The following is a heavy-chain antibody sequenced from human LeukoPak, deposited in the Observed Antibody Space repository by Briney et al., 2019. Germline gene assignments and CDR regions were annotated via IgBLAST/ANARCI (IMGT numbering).Heavy chain of an antibody. Sequence: GGSLRLSCAASGSTFSSYAMSWVRQAPGKGLEWVSAISGSGGSTYYADSVKGRFTISRDNSKNTLYLQMNSLRAEDTAVYYCAKRGTGYSYGLWGQGTLVTVSS. V-gene: IGHV3-23*01. CDR3: AKRGTGYSYGL. CDR2: ISGSGGST. J-gene: IGHJ1*01. CDR1: GSTFSSYA. D-gene: IGHD5-18*01.